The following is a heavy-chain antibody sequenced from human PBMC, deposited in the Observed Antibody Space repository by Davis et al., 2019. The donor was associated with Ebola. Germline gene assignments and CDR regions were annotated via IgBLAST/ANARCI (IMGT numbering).Heavy chain of an antibody. CDR1: GFTFSSYW. J-gene: IGHJ4*02. D-gene: IGHD6-13*01. V-gene: IGHV3-74*01. Sequence: GESLKISCAASGFTFSSYWMHWVRQAPGKGLVWVSRINSDGSSTSYADSVKGRFTISRDNAKNTVYLQMNDVRVEDTAVYYCARGSSWYTYWGQGTLVIVSS. CDR2: INSDGSST. CDR3: ARGSSWYTY.